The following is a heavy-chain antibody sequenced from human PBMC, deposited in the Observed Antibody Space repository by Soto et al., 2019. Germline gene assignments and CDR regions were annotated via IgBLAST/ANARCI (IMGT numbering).Heavy chain of an antibody. CDR2: IRGSDGST. Sequence: EVQLLESGGGLVQPGGSLRLSCAASGFTLSSYGMTWVRQAQGKGLEWVSTIRGSDGSTYYADSVKGRFTISRDNSKNTVYLQINSLRAEDTAEYYCAKDVNYDFLAGYYYYWGQGTLVTVSS. CDR1: GFTLSSYG. D-gene: IGHD3-9*01. J-gene: IGHJ4*02. CDR3: AKDVNYDFLAGYYYY. V-gene: IGHV3-23*01.